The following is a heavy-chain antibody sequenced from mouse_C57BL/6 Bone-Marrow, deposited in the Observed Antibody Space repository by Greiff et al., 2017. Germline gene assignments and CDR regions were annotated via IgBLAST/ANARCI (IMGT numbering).Heavy chain of an antibody. CDR1: GYSFTDYH. Sequence: EVQLQQSGPELVKPGASVKISCKASGYSFTDYHMNWVKQSNGKRLEWIGVINPNYGTTSYNQKFKGKATLTVDQSSSTAYMQLNSLTSEDSAVDYCAIYDYGRSRYYFDYWGQGTTLTVAS. CDR2: INPNYGTT. V-gene: IGHV1-39*01. CDR3: AIYDYGRSRYYFDY. D-gene: IGHD1-1*01. J-gene: IGHJ2*01.